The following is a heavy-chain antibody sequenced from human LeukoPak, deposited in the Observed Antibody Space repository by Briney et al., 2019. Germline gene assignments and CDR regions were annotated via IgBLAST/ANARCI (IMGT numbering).Heavy chain of an antibody. J-gene: IGHJ4*02. D-gene: IGHD6-13*01. CDR1: GFTFSSYW. V-gene: IGHV3-7*01. Sequence: GGSLRLSSAASGFTFSSYWMSWVRQALGKGLEWVANIKQDGSEKNYVDSVKGRFTISRDNAKNSLYLQMNSLRAEDTAVYYCARIIAAAGYFDYWGQGTLVTVSS. CDR2: IKQDGSEK. CDR3: ARIIAAAGYFDY.